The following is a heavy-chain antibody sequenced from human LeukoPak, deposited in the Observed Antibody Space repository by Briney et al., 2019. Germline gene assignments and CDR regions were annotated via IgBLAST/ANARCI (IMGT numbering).Heavy chain of an antibody. V-gene: IGHV1-2*02. CDR1: GYTFTGYY. CDR3: ANLGGYSGYDLSGY. J-gene: IGHJ4*02. D-gene: IGHD5-12*01. CDR2: INPNSGGT. Sequence: ASVKVSCKASGYTFTGYYMHWVRQAPGQGLEWMGWINPNSGGTNYAQKFQGRVTMTRDTSISIAYMELSRLRSDDTAVYYCANLGGYSGYDLSGYWGQGTLVTVSS.